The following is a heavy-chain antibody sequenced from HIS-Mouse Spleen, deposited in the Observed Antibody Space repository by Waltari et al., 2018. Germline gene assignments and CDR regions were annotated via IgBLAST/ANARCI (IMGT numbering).Heavy chain of an antibody. V-gene: IGHV1-2*02. CDR1: GYTFTGYY. CDR3: ARVDSSSFYFDY. D-gene: IGHD6-6*01. J-gene: IGHJ4*02. Sequence: QVQLVQSGAEVKKPGASVKVSCKASGYTFTGYYMHWVRQAPGQGLEWMGWINPNSGGTSYAQKFQGRVTMTRDTSISTAYMELSRLRSDDTAVYYCARVDSSSFYFDYWGQGTLVTVSS. CDR2: INPNSGGT.